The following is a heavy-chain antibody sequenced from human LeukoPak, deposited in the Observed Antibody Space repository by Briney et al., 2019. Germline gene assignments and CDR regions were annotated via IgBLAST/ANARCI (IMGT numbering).Heavy chain of an antibody. CDR1: GYTFTSYG. D-gene: IGHD3-10*01. V-gene: IGHV1-18*01. CDR2: ISTYNGNT. Sequence: ASVKVSCKASGYTFTSYGINWVRQAPGQGLEWMGWISTYNGNTNYARNLQGRVTMTTDTSTSTAYMELRSLRSDDTAVYYCARDSMVRGVIPAYFDYWGQGTLVTVSS. J-gene: IGHJ4*02. CDR3: ARDSMVRGVIPAYFDY.